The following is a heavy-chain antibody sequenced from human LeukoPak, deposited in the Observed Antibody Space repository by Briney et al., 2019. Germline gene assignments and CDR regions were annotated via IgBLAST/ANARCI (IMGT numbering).Heavy chain of an antibody. Sequence: ASVKVSFKSSGYTFPAYYIHWVRQAPGQGLEWMGWINPNNGGTNYAQKFQGRVTMTRDTSISTAYMELSRLRSDDTAVYYCASPSGYDYFHQWGQGTLVTVSS. CDR1: GYTFPAYY. V-gene: IGHV1-2*02. CDR2: INPNNGGT. D-gene: IGHD5-12*01. CDR3: ASPSGYDYFHQ. J-gene: IGHJ4*02.